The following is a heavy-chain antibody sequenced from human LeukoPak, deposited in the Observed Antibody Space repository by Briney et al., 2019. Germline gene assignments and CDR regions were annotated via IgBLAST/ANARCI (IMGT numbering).Heavy chain of an antibody. V-gene: IGHV3-7*01. Sequence: PGGSLRLSCAAPGFTFSSYWMSWVRQAPGKGLEWVANIKQAGSEEYNVGSVKGRFTISRDNAKNSLYLQMNSLRAEDTAVYYCARDRRFVNWDSSGEKAFDIWGQGTMVTVSS. D-gene: IGHD3-22*01. CDR3: ARDRRFVNWDSSGEKAFDI. J-gene: IGHJ3*02. CDR1: GFTFSSYW. CDR2: IKQAGSEE.